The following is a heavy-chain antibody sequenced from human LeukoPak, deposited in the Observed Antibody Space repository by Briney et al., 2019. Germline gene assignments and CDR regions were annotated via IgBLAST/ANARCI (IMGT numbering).Heavy chain of an antibody. CDR2: IYYSGST. CDR3: ARETSQKGAHYMDV. CDR1: DDSITMYY. Sequence: PSETLSLTCTVSDDSITMYYWTWIRQPPGKGLEYIGYIYYSGSTNYNPSLKSRLTISVDTSKNQFSLKLSSVTAADTAVYYCARETSQKGAHYMDVWGKGTTVTISS. D-gene: IGHD3-16*01. J-gene: IGHJ6*03. V-gene: IGHV4-59*01.